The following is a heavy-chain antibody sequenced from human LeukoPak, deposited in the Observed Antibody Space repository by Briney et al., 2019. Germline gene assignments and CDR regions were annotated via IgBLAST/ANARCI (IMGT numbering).Heavy chain of an antibody. D-gene: IGHD5-24*01. J-gene: IGHJ4*02. V-gene: IGHV4-34*01. Sequence: SETLSLTCAVYRGSFSDHYWSLLRQPPGKGLEWIGEINHSGITNHNPSLKSRVTISVDTSKNEISLKVSSVSAADTAVYYCASVAMATTNFDYWGQGILVTVSS. CDR1: RGSFSDHY. CDR2: INHSGIT. CDR3: ASVAMATTNFDY.